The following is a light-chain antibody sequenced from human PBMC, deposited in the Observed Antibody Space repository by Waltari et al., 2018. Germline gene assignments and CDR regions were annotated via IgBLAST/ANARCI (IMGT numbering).Light chain of an antibody. Sequence: DIQMTQSPSTLSASVGDRVTLTCRASQSISTWLAWYQQKPGKAPKVLIYKASSLESGVPSRFSGSGSGTEFTLTISSLQPDDFATYYCQHYNSYWAFGQGTKVEIK. CDR1: QSISTW. CDR2: KAS. CDR3: QHYNSYWA. J-gene: IGKJ1*01. V-gene: IGKV1-5*03.